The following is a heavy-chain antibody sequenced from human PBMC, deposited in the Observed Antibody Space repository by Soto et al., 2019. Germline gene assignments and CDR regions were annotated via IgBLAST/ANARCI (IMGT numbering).Heavy chain of an antibody. J-gene: IGHJ5*02. CDR2: IWYDGSNK. D-gene: IGHD3-16*01. CDR1: GSTFSSYG. V-gene: IGHV3-33*01. CDR3: AREDSVGGVEGWFDP. Sequence: PGGSLRLSCAASGSTFSSYGMHWVRQAPGKGLEWVAVIWYDGSNKYYADSVKGRFTISRDNSKNTLYLQMNSLRAEDTAVYYCAREDSVGGVEGWFDPWGQGTLVTVSS.